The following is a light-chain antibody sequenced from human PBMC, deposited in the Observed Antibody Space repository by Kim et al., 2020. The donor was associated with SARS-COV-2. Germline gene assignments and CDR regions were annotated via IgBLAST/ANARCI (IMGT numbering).Light chain of an antibody. J-gene: IGKJ1*01. CDR3: QHMST. CDR2: STS. Sequence: EIVLTQSPDTLSLSPGETATLSCRASQTVASSHLAWYQHSPGQAPRLLVYSTSTRATGIPERFSGGGSGTDFTLTITRVEPDDFVVYYCQHMSTFGQGTKVDIK. V-gene: IGKV3-20*01. CDR1: QTVASSH.